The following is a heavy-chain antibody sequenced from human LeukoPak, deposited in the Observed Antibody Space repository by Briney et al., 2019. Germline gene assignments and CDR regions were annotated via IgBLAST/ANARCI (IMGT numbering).Heavy chain of an antibody. V-gene: IGHV3-9*01. Sequence: GGSLRLSCAASGFTFDDYAMHWVRQAPGKGLEWVSGISWNSGSIGYADSVKCRFTISRDNAKNSLYLQMNSLRAEDTALYYCAKGWSSGWYVEDWGQGTLVTVSS. CDR1: GFTFDDYA. J-gene: IGHJ4*02. CDR3: AKGWSSGWYVED. CDR2: ISWNSGSI. D-gene: IGHD6-19*01.